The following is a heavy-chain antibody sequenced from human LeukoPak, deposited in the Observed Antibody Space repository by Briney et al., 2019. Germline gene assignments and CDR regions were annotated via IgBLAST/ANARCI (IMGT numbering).Heavy chain of an antibody. Sequence: GGSLRLSCAASGFTFSSYAMGWVRQAPGKGLEWVSVISGSGRSTDYADSVKGRFTVSRDNSKNTLYLQMNSLRAEDTAVYYCAKNLVVPSTFDYWGQGTLVTVSS. V-gene: IGHV3-23*01. CDR2: ISGSGRST. J-gene: IGHJ4*02. CDR1: GFTFSSYA. D-gene: IGHD2-2*01. CDR3: AKNLVVPSTFDY.